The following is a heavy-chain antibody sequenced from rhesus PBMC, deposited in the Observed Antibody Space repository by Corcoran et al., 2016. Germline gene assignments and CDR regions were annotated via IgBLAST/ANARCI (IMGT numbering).Heavy chain of an antibody. CDR3: TTRGGTAGTVVDY. V-gene: IGHV1-111*02. D-gene: IGHD5-24*01. CDR2: VAPEDGEA. Sequence: EVQLVQSGAEVKKPGASVKISCKASGYTFTDYYLHWVRQAPGKGLEWMGRVAPEDGEADFARKFQDRVTISAEPSTDTAYMELSSLRSEDTAMYYCTTRGGTAGTVVDYWGQGVLVTVSS. CDR1: GYTFTDYY. J-gene: IGHJ4*01.